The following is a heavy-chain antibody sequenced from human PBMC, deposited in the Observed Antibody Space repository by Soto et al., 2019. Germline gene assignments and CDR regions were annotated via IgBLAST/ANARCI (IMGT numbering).Heavy chain of an antibody. CDR2: INHSGST. V-gene: IGHV4-34*01. J-gene: IGHJ5*02. CDR3: ATYYYDDSGPTNWFDP. Sequence: SETLSLTCAVYGGSFSGYYWSWIRQPPGKGLEWIGEINHSGSTNYDPSLKSRVTMSVDTSKNQFSLKLSSVTAADTAVYYCATYYYDDSGPTNWFDPWGQGTLVTVSS. D-gene: IGHD3-22*01. CDR1: GGSFSGYY.